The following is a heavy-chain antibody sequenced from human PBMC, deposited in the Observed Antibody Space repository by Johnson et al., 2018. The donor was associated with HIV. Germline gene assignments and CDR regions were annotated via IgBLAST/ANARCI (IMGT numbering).Heavy chain of an antibody. V-gene: IGHV3-74*02. CDR3: ARSGPNWAFDF. J-gene: IGHJ3*01. Sequence: VQLVESGGGLVQPGGSLRLSCAASGFTVNGNYMSWVRQAPGKGLEWVSRISSDGSSTYYADSVKGRFTISRDNAKNTMFVQMNSLRAEDTAVYYCARSGPNWAFDFWGQGTMVTVSS. CDR2: ISSDGSST. CDR1: GFTVNGNY. D-gene: IGHD1-1*01.